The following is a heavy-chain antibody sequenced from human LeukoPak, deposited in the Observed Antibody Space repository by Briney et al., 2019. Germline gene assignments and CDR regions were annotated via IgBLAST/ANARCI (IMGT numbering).Heavy chain of an antibody. CDR2: ISSSSSYI. D-gene: IGHD3-22*01. CDR1: GFTFSSYS. Sequence: GGPLRLPCAASGFTFSSYSMNWVRQAPGKGLEGVSSISSSSSYIYYADSVKGRFTISRDHAKNSLYLQMNSLRAEDTAVYYCATAGYYYDSSGYYVMTEIDYWGQGTLVTVSS. CDR3: ATAGYYYDSSGYYVMTEIDY. V-gene: IGHV3-21*01. J-gene: IGHJ4*02.